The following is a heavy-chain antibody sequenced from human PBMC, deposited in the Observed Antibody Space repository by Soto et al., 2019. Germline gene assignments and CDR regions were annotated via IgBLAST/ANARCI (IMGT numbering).Heavy chain of an antibody. Sequence: EVQLVESGGDMVQPGGSLRLSCVASGFTVSSNYMKWVRQAPGKGLEWVSLINSGGNTHYADSVEGRFTISRDNSKNTLYLQMNRLRVDDTAVYYCARSSGNYVQSREFDYWGQGTLVTVSS. CDR1: GFTVSSNY. CDR3: ARSSGNYVQSREFDY. D-gene: IGHD1-7*01. CDR2: INSGGNT. V-gene: IGHV3-66*01. J-gene: IGHJ4*02.